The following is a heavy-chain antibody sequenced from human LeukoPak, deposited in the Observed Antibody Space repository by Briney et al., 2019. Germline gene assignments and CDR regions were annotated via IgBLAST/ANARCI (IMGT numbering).Heavy chain of an antibody. D-gene: IGHD2-15*01. V-gene: IGHV4-59*01. CDR3: ARDRGGYCSGGSCYRGNWFDP. CDR1: GGFNSSYP. CDR2: VYYSGST. Sequence: PSETLSLTCTVSGGFNSSYPWSWLRQPPAKGLEWIGYVYYSGSTNYNPSLKSRVTISEDTSKNQFSLKLSSVTAADTAVYYCARDRGGYCSGGSCYRGNWFDPWGQGTLVTVSS. J-gene: IGHJ5*02.